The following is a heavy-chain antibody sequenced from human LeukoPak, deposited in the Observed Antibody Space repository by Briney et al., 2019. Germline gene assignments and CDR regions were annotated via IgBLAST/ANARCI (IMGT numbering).Heavy chain of an antibody. CDR3: ARGLYDSSLFDY. J-gene: IGHJ4*02. Sequence: GGSLRLSCAASGFTFGDYAMHWVRQAPGKGLEWVSGISWNSDSIGYADSVKGRFTISRDNAKNSLYLQMNSLRAEDTGVYYCARGLYDSSLFDYWGQGTLVTVSS. V-gene: IGHV3-9*01. D-gene: IGHD3-22*01. CDR1: GFTFGDYA. CDR2: ISWNSDSI.